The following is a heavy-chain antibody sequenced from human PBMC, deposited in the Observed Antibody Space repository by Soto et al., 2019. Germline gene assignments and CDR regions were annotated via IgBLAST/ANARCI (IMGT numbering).Heavy chain of an antibody. Sequence: PSETLSLTCTVSGGSISSSSYYWGWIRQPPGKGLEWIGSIYYSGSTYYNPSLKSRVTISVDTSKNQFSLKLSSVTAADTAVYYCARHVHLGLAYYYYYGMDVWGQGTTVTVSS. CDR2: IYYSGST. D-gene: IGHD1-26*01. V-gene: IGHV4-39*01. CDR1: GGSISSSSYY. CDR3: ARHVHLGLAYYYYYGMDV. J-gene: IGHJ6*02.